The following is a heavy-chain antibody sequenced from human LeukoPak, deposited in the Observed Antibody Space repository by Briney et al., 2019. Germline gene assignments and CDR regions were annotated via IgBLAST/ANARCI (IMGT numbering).Heavy chain of an antibody. J-gene: IGHJ4*02. V-gene: IGHV3-21*01. D-gene: IGHD2-15*01. CDR2: ISSTGSSI. Sequence: GGSLRLSCADSGFTFRSYSMNWVRQAPGKGLEWVSSISSTGSSIYYADSVKGRFTTSRDNAKNSLYLQMDSLRAEDTAVFYCARCRGGSCYSSGYFDSWGQGTLVTVSS. CDR3: ARCRGGSCYSSGYFDS. CDR1: GFTFRSYS.